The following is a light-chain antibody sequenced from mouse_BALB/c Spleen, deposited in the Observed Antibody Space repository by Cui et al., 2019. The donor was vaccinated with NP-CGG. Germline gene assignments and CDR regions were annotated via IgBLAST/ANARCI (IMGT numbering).Light chain of an antibody. CDR2: GTN. CDR1: TGAVPSSNY. V-gene: IGLV1*01. CDR3: ALWYSNHWL. J-gene: IGLJ1*01. Sequence: QAVVTQESALTTSPGETVTLTCRSSTGAVPSSNYANWVQEKPDHLFTGLIGGTNNRAPGVPARFSGSLIGDKAALTITGAQTEDESIYFCALWYSNHWLFVGGTKLTVL.